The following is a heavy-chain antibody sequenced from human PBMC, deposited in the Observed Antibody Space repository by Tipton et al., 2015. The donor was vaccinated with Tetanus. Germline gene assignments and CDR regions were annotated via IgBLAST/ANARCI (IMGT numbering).Heavy chain of an antibody. Sequence: TLSLTCAVYGGSFSGYYWSWIRQPPGKGLEWIGSIYYSGSTYYNPSLKSRVTISVDTSRNQFSLKLSSVTAADTAVYYCARSVTTTNYYYYYGMDVWGQGTTVTVSS. J-gene: IGHJ6*02. CDR1: GGSFSGYY. D-gene: IGHD4-17*01. CDR2: IYYSGST. V-gene: IGHV4-34*01. CDR3: ARSVTTTNYYYYYGMDV.